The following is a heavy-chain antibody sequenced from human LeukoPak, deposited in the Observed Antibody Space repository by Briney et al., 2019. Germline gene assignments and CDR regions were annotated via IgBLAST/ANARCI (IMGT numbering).Heavy chain of an antibody. CDR3: ARGGGYSGYDYYFDY. CDR2: ISAYNGNT. V-gene: IGHV1-18*01. D-gene: IGHD5-12*01. Sequence: ASVKVSCKASGYTFTSYGISWVRQAPGQGLEWVGWISAYNGNTNYAQKLQGRVTMTTDTSTGTAYMELRSLRSDDTAVYYCARGGGYSGYDYYFDYWGQGTLVTVSS. CDR1: GYTFTSYG. J-gene: IGHJ4*02.